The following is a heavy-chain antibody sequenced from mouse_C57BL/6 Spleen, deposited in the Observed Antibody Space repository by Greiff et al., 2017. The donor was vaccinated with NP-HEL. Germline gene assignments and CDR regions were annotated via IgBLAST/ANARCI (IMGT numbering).Heavy chain of an antibody. CDR2: ISSGGSYT. Sequence: EVMLVESGGDLVKPGGSLKLSCAASGFTFSSYGMSWVRQTPDKRLEWVATISSGGSYTYYPDSVKGRFTISRDNAKNTLYLQMSSLKSEDTAMYYCARHQGLDYFDYWGQGTTLTVSS. V-gene: IGHV5-6*01. CDR3: ARHQGLDYFDY. J-gene: IGHJ2*01. D-gene: IGHD3-2*02. CDR1: GFTFSSYG.